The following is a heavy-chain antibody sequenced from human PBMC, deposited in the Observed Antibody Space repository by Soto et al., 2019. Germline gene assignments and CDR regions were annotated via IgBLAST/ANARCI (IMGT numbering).Heavy chain of an antibody. Sequence: EVHLVESGGGLVKPGGSLRLSCVASGFTFSTYSMNWVRQAPGKGLEWVSTIGTSSDIYYAESVKGRFTISRDNAKNSLSLQMTSLRVEDTAVYYCAREETAWPLAYGLDVWGQGTAVTVSS. V-gene: IGHV3-21*01. CDR3: AREETAWPLAYGLDV. CDR2: IGTSSDI. D-gene: IGHD2-21*02. J-gene: IGHJ6*02. CDR1: GFTFSTYS.